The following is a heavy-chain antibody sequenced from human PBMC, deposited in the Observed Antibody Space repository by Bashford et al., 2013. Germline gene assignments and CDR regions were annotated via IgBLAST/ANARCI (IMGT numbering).Heavy chain of an antibody. D-gene: IGHD6-19*01. V-gene: IGHV1-46*01. J-gene: IGHJ6*02. Sequence: PSVKVSCKASGYTFTSYYMHWVRQAPGQGLEWMGIINPSGGSTSYAQKFQGRVTMTRDTSTSTVYMELSSLRSEDTAVYYCARERAVAGTSALYYYYYYGMDVWGQGTTVTVSS. CDR1: GYTFTSYY. CDR3: ARERAVAGTSALYYYYYYGMDV. CDR2: INPSGGST.